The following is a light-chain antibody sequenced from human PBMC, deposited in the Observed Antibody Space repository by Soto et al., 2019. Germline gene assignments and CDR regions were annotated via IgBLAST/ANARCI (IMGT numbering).Light chain of an antibody. CDR2: SNN. Sequence: QSVLTQPPSAPGTPGQRVTISCSGSSSNIGSNTVNWYQQLPGTAPKLLIYSNNQRPSGVPDRFSGSKSGTSASLAISGLQSEDEADYYCAAWDDSLNGVVFGGGTNLTVL. V-gene: IGLV1-44*01. J-gene: IGLJ2*01. CDR3: AAWDDSLNGVV. CDR1: SSNIGSNT.